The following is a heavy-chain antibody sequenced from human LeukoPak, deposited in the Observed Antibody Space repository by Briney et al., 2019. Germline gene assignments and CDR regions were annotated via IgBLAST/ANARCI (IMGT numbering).Heavy chain of an antibody. D-gene: IGHD2-15*01. J-gene: IGHJ2*01. CDR1: GFTFSKDD. CDR3: TTEFCGSRYASGVGSYYDF. CDR2: IAVTGDT. Sequence: GGSLRLSFAAAGFTFSKDDFDWVRQAPGKGLGWVAAIAVTGDTFYADSVTGRFTICREVAASSLYLQMRSLGAGATALCSVTTEFCGSRYASGVGSYYDFWGHGALVTVSS. V-gene: IGHV3-13*01.